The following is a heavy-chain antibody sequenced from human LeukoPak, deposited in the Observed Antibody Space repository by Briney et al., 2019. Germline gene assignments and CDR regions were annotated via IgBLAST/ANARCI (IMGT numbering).Heavy chain of an antibody. Sequence: ASVKVSCKASGYTFTGYYIHWVRQAPGQGLEWMGWINPKSGGTKYAQKFQGRVTMTRDTSISTAYMDLSRLRSDDTGVYYCARRGSTSDSAYFLDSWGQGTLVTVSS. CDR1: GYTFTGYY. V-gene: IGHV1-2*02. CDR3: ARRGSTSDSAYFLDS. J-gene: IGHJ4*02. CDR2: INPKSGGT. D-gene: IGHD3-16*01.